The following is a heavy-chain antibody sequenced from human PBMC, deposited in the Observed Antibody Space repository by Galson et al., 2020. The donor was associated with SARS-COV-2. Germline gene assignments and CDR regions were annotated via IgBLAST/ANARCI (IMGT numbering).Heavy chain of an antibody. CDR3: ARDFSYSRDSSGYYYTYITHYFDY. V-gene: IGHV3-30*04. J-gene: IGHJ4*02. CDR1: GFTFSSYA. CDR2: ISYDGSNK. Sequence: GGSLRLSCAASGFTFSSYAMHWVRQAPGKGLEWVAVISYDGSNKYYADSVKGRFTISRDNSKNTLYLQMNSLRAEDTAVYYCARDFSYSRDSSGYYYTYITHYFDYWGQGTLVTVSS. D-gene: IGHD3-22*01.